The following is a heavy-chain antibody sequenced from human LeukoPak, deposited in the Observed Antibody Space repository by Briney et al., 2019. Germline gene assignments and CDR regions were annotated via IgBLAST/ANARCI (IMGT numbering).Heavy chain of an antibody. CDR2: ISSSSSTI. CDR3: ARKQLELSTRVLDY. V-gene: IGHV3-48*01. Sequence: GGSLRLSCAASGFTFSSYSMNWVRQAPGKGLEWVSYISSSSSTIYYADSVKGRFTISRDNAKNSLYLQMNSLRAEDTAVYYYARKQLELSTRVLDYWGQGTLVTVSS. J-gene: IGHJ4*02. CDR1: GFTFSSYS. D-gene: IGHD1-7*01.